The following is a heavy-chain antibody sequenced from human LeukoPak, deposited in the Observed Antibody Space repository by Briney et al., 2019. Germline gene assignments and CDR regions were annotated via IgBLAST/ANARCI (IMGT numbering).Heavy chain of an antibody. J-gene: IGHJ4*02. CDR2: IYTSGST. V-gene: IGHV4-4*07. D-gene: IGHD6-13*01. CDR1: GGSISSYY. Sequence: PSETLSLTCTVSGGSISSYYWSWIRQPAGKGLEWIGRIYTSGSTNYNPSLKSRVTMSVDTSKNQFSLKLSSVTAADTAVYYSARVLQGAAAGIYYFDYWGQGTLVTVSS. CDR3: ARVLQGAAAGIYYFDY.